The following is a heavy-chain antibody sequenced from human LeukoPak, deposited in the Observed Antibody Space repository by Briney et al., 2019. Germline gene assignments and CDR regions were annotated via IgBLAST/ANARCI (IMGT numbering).Heavy chain of an antibody. CDR3: ARDQTPTYYYDSRSLDY. V-gene: IGHV1-46*01. CDR2: INPSGGST. CDR1: GYTFTSYY. D-gene: IGHD3-22*01. J-gene: IGHJ4*02. Sequence: ASVKVSCKASGYTFTSYYMHWVRQAPGQGLERMGIINPSGGSTSYAQKFQGRVTMTRDTSTSTVYMELSSLRSEDTAVYYCARDQTPTYYYDSRSLDYWGQGTLVTVSS.